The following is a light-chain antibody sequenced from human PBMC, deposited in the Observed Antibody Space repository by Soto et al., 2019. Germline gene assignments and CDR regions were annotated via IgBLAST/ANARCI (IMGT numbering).Light chain of an antibody. CDR3: QQYTNWPYT. V-gene: IGKV3-15*01. CDR2: GAS. Sequence: EIVMTQSPATLSVSPGERASLSCRASQSVGSNLAWYQQTAGQAPRLLIYGASTRATGIPARFSGSGSGTEFTRTISSLQSEEFAVYSCQQYTNWPYTCGQGTKLEIK. J-gene: IGKJ2*01. CDR1: QSVGSN.